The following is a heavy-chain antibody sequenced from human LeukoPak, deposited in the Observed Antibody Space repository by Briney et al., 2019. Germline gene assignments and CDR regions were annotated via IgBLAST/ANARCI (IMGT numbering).Heavy chain of an antibody. CDR3: ARRENYYDSSGYYSHYFDY. Sequence: GGSLRLSCAASGFTVSSNYMSWVRQAPGKGLEWVSVIYSGGSTYYADSVKGRFTISRDNSKNTLYLQMNSLRAEDTAVYYCARRENYYDSSGYYSHYFDYWGQGTLVTVSS. CDR2: IYSGGST. V-gene: IGHV3-66*01. CDR1: GFTVSSNY. D-gene: IGHD3-22*01. J-gene: IGHJ4*02.